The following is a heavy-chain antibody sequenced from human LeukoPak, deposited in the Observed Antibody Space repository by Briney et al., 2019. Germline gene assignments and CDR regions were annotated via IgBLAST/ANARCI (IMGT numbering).Heavy chain of an antibody. Sequence: KSSETLSLTCTVSGVSISSSNSYWGWIRQPPGKGLEWIGSIYYSGNTYYNASLKSQVSISIDTSKNQFSLRPTSVTAADTAVYYCARGVRRKHSLYCSGGSCNAGPNWFDPWGQGTLVTVSS. D-gene: IGHD2-15*01. CDR2: IYYSGNT. V-gene: IGHV4-39*01. J-gene: IGHJ5*02. CDR1: GVSISSSNSY. CDR3: ARGVRRKHSLYCSGGSCNAGPNWFDP.